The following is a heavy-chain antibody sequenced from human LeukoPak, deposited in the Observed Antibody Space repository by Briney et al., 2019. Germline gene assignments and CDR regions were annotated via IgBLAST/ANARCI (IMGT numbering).Heavy chain of an antibody. J-gene: IGHJ4*02. CDR2: IYYSGTP. D-gene: IGHD2-21*02. Sequence: SETLSLTCTVSSGSIISGGSSCTWIRKHTSKGLERFEYIYYSGTPYYNPSLKSHLTISVDTSKNPLSRELGTVTAPDRAPYYCARRSGDLFDSGGQGTLVTVSP. V-gene: IGHV4-31*01. CDR1: SGSIISGGSS. CDR3: ARRSGDLFDS.